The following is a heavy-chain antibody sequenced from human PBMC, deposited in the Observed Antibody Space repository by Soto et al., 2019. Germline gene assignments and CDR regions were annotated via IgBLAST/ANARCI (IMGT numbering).Heavy chain of an antibody. V-gene: IGHV3-7*01. CDR1: GFTVSAYW. Sequence: EVQLVESGGGFVQPGGSLRLSCAGTGFTVSAYWMTWVCQAPGRGLEWVANIIHDGSEKYYVDSVKGRFTLSRDNAKNSLYLQLNSLRAEDTAVYYCVRGGYCSGVHCYPTYNYYMDGWGNRTTVNVSS. D-gene: IGHD2-15*01. J-gene: IGHJ6*03. CDR2: IIHDGSEK. CDR3: VRGGYCSGVHCYPTYNYYMDG.